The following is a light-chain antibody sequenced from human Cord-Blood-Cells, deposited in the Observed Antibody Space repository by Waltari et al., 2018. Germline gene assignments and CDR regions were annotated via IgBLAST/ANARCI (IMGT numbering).Light chain of an antibody. Sequence: DIVMTQSPLYLPVTPGEPASIFCRSSPSLLHSNGYNYLDWYLQKPGQSPQLLIYLCSNRASGVPDRCSGSGSGTDFTVKISRVEAEDVGVYYCMQALQTPPTFGGGTKVEIK. CDR1: PSLLHSNGYNY. CDR2: LCS. J-gene: IGKJ4*01. V-gene: IGKV2-28*01. CDR3: MQALQTPPT.